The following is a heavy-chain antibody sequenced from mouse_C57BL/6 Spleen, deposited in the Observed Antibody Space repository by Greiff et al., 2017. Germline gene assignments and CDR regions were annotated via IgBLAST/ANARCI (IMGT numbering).Heavy chain of an antibody. V-gene: IGHV1-64*01. D-gene: IGHD2-4*01. CDR3: ARQGLRRGYYAMDY. Sequence: QVQLQQPGAELVKPGASVTLSCKASGYTFTSYWMHWVKQRPGQGLEWIGMIHPISGSTNYNEKFKSKATLTVDKSSSTAYMQLSSLTSEDSAVYYGARQGLRRGYYAMDYWGQGTSVTVSS. CDR2: IHPISGST. J-gene: IGHJ4*01. CDR1: GYTFTSYW.